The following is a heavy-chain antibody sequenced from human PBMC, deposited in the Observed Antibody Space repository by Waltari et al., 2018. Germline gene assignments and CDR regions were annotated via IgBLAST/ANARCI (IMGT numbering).Heavy chain of an antibody. D-gene: IGHD3-10*01. V-gene: IGHV1-3*03. CDR1: GYTFTSYA. CDR2: INAGNGNT. J-gene: IGHJ6*03. CDR3: AREAKGKGPYYYYYYMDV. Sequence: QVQLVQSGAEVKKPGASVKVSCKASGYTFTSYAMHCVRQAPGKRLEWMGWINAGNGNTKYSQEFQGRVTITRDTSASTAYMELSSLRSEDMAVYYCAREAKGKGPYYYYYYMDVWGKGTTVTVSS.